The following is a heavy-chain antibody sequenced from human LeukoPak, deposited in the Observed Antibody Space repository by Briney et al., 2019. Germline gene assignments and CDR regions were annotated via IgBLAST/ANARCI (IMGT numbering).Heavy chain of an antibody. J-gene: IGHJ4*02. CDR2: INPNSGGT. D-gene: IGHD1-26*01. CDR1: GYTFTGYY. Sequence: GASVKVSCKASGYTFTGYYVHWVRQAPGQGLEWMGWINPNSGGTNYAQKFQGRVTMTRDTSISTAYMELSRLRSDDTAVYYCARVGGVGATRTFNFDYWGQGTLVTVSS. CDR3: ARVGGVGATRTFNFDY. V-gene: IGHV1-2*02.